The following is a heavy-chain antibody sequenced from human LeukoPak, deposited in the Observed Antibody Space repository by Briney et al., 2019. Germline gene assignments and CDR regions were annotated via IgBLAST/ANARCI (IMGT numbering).Heavy chain of an antibody. CDR1: GFTFSSYW. V-gene: IGHV3-23*01. Sequence: PGGSLRLSCAASGFTFSSYWMNWVRQAPGKGLEWVSAISGSGGSTYYADSVKGRFTISRDNSKNTLYLQMNSLRAEDTAVYYCAKDNMGIAAADPFDYWGQGTLVTVSS. J-gene: IGHJ4*02. CDR3: AKDNMGIAAADPFDY. CDR2: ISGSGGST. D-gene: IGHD6-13*01.